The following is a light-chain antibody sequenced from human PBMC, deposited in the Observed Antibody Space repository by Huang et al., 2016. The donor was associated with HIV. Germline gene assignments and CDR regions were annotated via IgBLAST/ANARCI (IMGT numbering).Light chain of an antibody. V-gene: IGKV1-39*01. Sequence: DIQMTQSPSSLSASVGDRVTITCRASQSIGIYLNWYQQKPGKAPKVLIYAASSLQSGVPSRFSGSGSGTDFTLTISRLQPEDFATYYCQQSYTTPWTFGQGTKVEIK. J-gene: IGKJ1*01. CDR1: QSIGIY. CDR3: QQSYTTPWT. CDR2: AAS.